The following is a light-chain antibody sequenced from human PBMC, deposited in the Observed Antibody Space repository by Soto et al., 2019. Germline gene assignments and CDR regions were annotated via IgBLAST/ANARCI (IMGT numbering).Light chain of an antibody. CDR3: QQYHSYSYT. CDR2: KAS. J-gene: IGKJ2*01. CDR1: QSISSW. Sequence: DIQMTQSPSTLSASVGDRVTITCRASQSISSWLAWYQQKPGKAPKLLIFKASNLENGVPSRFSGSGSGTEFTLTISSLQPDDLATYYCQQYHSYSYTFGQGTKLDIK. V-gene: IGKV1-5*03.